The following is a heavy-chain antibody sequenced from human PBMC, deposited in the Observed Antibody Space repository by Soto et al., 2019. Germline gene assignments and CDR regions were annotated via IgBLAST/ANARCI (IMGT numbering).Heavy chain of an antibody. J-gene: IGHJ4*02. CDR2: ISSSSSTI. Sequence: GGSLRLSCAASGFTFSSYSMNWVRQAPGKGLEWVSYISSSSSTIYYADSVKGRFTISRDNAKNSLYLQMNSLRDEDTAVYYCARSAWYSGSYYFDYWGQGTLVTVSS. V-gene: IGHV3-48*02. CDR1: GFTFSSYS. D-gene: IGHD1-26*01. CDR3: ARSAWYSGSYYFDY.